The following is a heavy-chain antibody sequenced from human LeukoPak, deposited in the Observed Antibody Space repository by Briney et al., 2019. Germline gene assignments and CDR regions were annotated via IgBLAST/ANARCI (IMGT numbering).Heavy chain of an antibody. CDR3: ATLEPSQNDYFDS. CDR1: GGSISSGSYY. CDR2: IYTSGST. Sequence: PSQTLSLTCTVSGGSISSGSYYWSWIRQPAGKGLEWIGRIYTSGSTNYNPSLKSRVTILIDTSKNQFSLKLSSVTAADTAVYYCATLEPSQNDYFDSWGQGTLVTVSS. D-gene: IGHD3-3*01. V-gene: IGHV4-61*02. J-gene: IGHJ4*02.